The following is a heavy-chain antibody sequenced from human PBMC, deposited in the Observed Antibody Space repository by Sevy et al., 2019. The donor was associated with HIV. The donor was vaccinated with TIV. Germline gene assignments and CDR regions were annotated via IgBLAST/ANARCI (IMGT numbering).Heavy chain of an antibody. CDR3: ARDGYRYCGSTSCYTY. V-gene: IGHV3-48*01. D-gene: IGHD2-2*02. CDR1: GFTFSSYS. Sequence: GESLKISCAASGFTFSSYSMNWVRQAPGKGLEWVSYISSSSSTIYYADSVKGRFTISRDNAKNSLYLQMNSLRAEDTAVYYCARDGYRYCGSTSCYTYWGQGTLVTVSS. J-gene: IGHJ4*02. CDR2: ISSSSSTI.